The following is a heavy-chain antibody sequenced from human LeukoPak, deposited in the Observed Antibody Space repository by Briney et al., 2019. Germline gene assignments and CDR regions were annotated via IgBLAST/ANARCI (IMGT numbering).Heavy chain of an antibody. CDR1: GYTFPSYF. CDR2: LIPIFGTA. J-gene: IGHJ4*02. Sequence: GASVKVSCKASGYTFPSYFMHWVRQAPGQGLEWMGGLIPIFGTANYAQKFQGRVTITADESTSTAYMELSSLRSEDTAVYYCARGRYSSGRYGSFDYWGQGTLVTVSS. CDR3: ARGRYSSGRYGSFDY. D-gene: IGHD6-19*01. V-gene: IGHV1-69*13.